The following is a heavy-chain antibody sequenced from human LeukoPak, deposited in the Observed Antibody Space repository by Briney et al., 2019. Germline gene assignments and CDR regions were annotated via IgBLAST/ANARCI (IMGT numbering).Heavy chain of an antibody. Sequence: GGSLRLSCAASGFTFSSYSMNWVRQAPGKGLGWVSSISSSSSYIYYADSVKGRFTISRDNAKNSLYLQMNSLRAEDTAVYYCARDPSLGDGYKPFDYWGQGTLVTVSS. V-gene: IGHV3-21*01. J-gene: IGHJ4*02. CDR3: ARDPSLGDGYKPFDY. D-gene: IGHD5-24*01. CDR2: ISSSSSYI. CDR1: GFTFSSYS.